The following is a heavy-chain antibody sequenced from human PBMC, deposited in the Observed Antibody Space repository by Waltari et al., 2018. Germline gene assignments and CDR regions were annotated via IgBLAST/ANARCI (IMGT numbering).Heavy chain of an antibody. V-gene: IGHV4-34*01. CDR2: INHSGST. CDR1: GGSFGGYY. J-gene: IGHJ4*02. CDR3: ASASSSWGYY. D-gene: IGHD6-13*01. Sequence: QVQLQQWGAGLLKPSETLSLTCAVYGGSFGGYYWSWIRQPPGKGLEWIGEINHSGSTNYNPSLKSRVTISVDTSKNQFSLKLSSVTAADTAVYYCASASSSWGYYWGQGTLVTVSS.